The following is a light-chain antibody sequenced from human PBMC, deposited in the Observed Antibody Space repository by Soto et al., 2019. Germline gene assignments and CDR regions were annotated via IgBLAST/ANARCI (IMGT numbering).Light chain of an antibody. CDR3: SSYTSSSTLV. CDR1: SSDVGGYNY. CDR2: DVS. V-gene: IGLV2-14*01. J-gene: IGLJ2*01. Sequence: QSALTQPASVPGSPGQSFTISCTGTSSDVGGYNYVSWYQQHPGKAPKLMIYDVSNRPSGVSNRFSGSKSGNRASLTISGLQAEDEADYYCSSYTSSSTLVFGGGTKLTVL.